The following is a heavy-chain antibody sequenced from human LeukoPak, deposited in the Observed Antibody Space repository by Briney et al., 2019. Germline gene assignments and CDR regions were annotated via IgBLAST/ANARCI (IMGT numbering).Heavy chain of an antibody. CDR2: INHDGTEK. CDR3: ARGRFYHDSPE. CDR1: GFTFTVYW. Sequence: PGGSLRLSCKASGFTFTVYWMTWVRQAPGKGLEWVANINHDGTEKYYVDSVKVRFTISRENAKNSLFLQMSSLRAEDTAVYYCARGRFYHDSPEWGQGTLVTVSS. J-gene: IGHJ4*02. V-gene: IGHV3-7*01. D-gene: IGHD3-22*01.